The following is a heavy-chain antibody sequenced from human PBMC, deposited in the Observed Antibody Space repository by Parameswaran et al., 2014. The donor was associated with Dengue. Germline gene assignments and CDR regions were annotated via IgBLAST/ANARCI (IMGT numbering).Heavy chain of an antibody. V-gene: IGHV3-7*01. CDR3: ARERGVGITIFGVPVMDV. D-gene: IGHD3-3*01. Sequence: WIRQPPGKGLEWVANIKQDGSEKYYVDSVKGRFTISRDNAKNSLYLQMNSLRAEDTAVYYCARERGVGITIFGVPVMDVWGQGTTVTVSS. J-gene: IGHJ6*02. CDR2: IKQDGSEK.